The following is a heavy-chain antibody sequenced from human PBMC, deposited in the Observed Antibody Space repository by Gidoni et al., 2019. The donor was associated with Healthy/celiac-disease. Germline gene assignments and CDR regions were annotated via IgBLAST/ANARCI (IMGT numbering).Heavy chain of an antibody. CDR1: GFTVSSNY. CDR3: ARDRSKGGYVDY. Sequence: EVQLVESGGGLVQPGGSLRLSCAASGFTVSSNYMSWVRQAPGKGLELVSVIYSGGSTFYADSVKGRFTISRDNSKNTLYLQMNSLRAEDTAVYYCARDRSKGGYVDYWGQGTLVTVSS. V-gene: IGHV3-66*02. CDR2: IYSGGST. J-gene: IGHJ4*02. D-gene: IGHD5-12*01.